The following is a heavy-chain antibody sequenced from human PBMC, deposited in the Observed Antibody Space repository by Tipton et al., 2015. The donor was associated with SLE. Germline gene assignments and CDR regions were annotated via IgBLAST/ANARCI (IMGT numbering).Heavy chain of an antibody. CDR2: IYHSGST. CDR3: ARSSGWYADWFDP. Sequence: LRLSCAVSGGSISSGGYSWSWIRLPPGKGLEWIGYIYHSGSTYYNPSLKSRVTISVDTSKNQFSLKLSSVTAADTAVYYCARSSGWYADWFDPWGQGTLVTVSS. D-gene: IGHD6-19*01. V-gene: IGHV4-30-2*01. J-gene: IGHJ5*02. CDR1: GGSISSGGYS.